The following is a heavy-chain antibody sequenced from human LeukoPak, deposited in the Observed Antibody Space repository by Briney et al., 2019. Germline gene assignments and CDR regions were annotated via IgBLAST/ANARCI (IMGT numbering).Heavy chain of an antibody. D-gene: IGHD6-13*01. CDR3: ASGRGIAAAGKVSGWFDP. J-gene: IGHJ5*02. CDR1: GGSISGYY. V-gene: IGHV4-59*12. CDR2: INYSGQT. Sequence: SETLSLTCTVSGGSISGYYWSWIRQPPGKGLEWIGYINYSGQTEYNPSLKSRVTISVDTSKNQFSLMLRSVTVADTAVYYCASGRGIAAAGKVSGWFDPWGQGTLVTVSS.